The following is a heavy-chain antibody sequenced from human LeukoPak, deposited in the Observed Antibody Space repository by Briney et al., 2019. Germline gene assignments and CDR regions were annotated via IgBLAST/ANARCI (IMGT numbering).Heavy chain of an antibody. CDR1: GVSISSGSYY. J-gene: IGHJ4*02. V-gene: IGHV4-39*01. Sequence: PSETLSLTCTVSGVSISSGSYYWGWIRQPPGKGLEWIGSIYYSGNTYYNPSLKSRVTISVDTSKNQFSLKLSSVTAADTAVYYCARDSSDWNSYFDYWGQGTLVTVSS. CDR2: IYYSGNT. D-gene: IGHD6-19*01. CDR3: ARDSSDWNSYFDY.